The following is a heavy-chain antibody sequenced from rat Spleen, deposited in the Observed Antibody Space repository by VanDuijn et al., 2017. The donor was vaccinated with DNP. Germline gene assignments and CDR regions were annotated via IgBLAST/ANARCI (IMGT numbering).Heavy chain of an antibody. V-gene: IGHV3-3*01. CDR3: ARSYYDGSYYYGN. D-gene: IGHD1-12*02. CDR2: INNAGST. Sequence: EVQLQESGPGLVKPSQSLSLTCSVTGYSITSGYGWNWIRKFPGNKLEWLGYINNAGSTNYNPSLKSRISITRDTSKNQFFLQVNSVTTEDTATYYCARSYYDGSYYYGNWGRGVMVTVSS. J-gene: IGHJ2*01. CDR1: GYSITSGYG.